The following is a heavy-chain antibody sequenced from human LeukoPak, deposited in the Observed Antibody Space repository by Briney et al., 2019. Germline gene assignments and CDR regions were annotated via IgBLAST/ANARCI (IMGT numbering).Heavy chain of an antibody. CDR2: IDARSGIT. V-gene: IGHV3-48*01. D-gene: IGHD3-3*01. Sequence: GGSLRLSCAASGFTFTIFGLNWVRQAPGKVPEWVSYIDARSGITYYADSVQGRFTISRDNAQESVFLQMNSLRADDTAVYYCARTYNFGRGPPGDAFDNWGPGTLVTVSS. J-gene: IGHJ3*02. CDR3: ARTYNFGRGPPGDAFDN. CDR1: GFTFTIFG.